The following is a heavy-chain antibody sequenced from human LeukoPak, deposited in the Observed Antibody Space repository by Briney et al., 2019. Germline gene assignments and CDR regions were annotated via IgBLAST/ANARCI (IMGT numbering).Heavy chain of an antibody. Sequence: GGSLRLSCAASGFTFSTYGMHWVRQAPGKRLEWVAVTWYDGSYKYYGDSVKGRFTISRDNSKNTLYLQMASLRVEDTAVYYCARQFDGSHPNAFDFWGQGTMVTVSS. J-gene: IGHJ3*01. CDR2: TWYDGSYK. V-gene: IGHV3-33*01. D-gene: IGHD1-26*01. CDR3: ARQFDGSHPNAFDF. CDR1: GFTFSTYG.